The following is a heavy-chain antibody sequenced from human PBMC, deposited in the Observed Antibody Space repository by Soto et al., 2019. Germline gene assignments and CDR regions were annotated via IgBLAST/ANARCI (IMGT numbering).Heavy chain of an antibody. V-gene: IGHV3-23*01. CDR2: ISGSGGRS. J-gene: IGHJ4*02. D-gene: IGHD3-16*01. CDR3: AKAYFVWSSEQPYYFDY. Sequence: EVQLLDSGGGLVQPGGSLRLSCAASGFTFSNYAMTWVRQGPGKGLEWVSGISGSGGRSYYADSVKGRFTISRENSKSTLYLQMNSLIAEDTAVYYCAKAYFVWSSEQPYYFDYWGQGTLVTVSS. CDR1: GFTFSNYA.